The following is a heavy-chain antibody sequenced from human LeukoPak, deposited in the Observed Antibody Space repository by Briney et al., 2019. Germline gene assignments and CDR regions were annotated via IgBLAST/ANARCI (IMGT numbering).Heavy chain of an antibody. V-gene: IGHV3-23*01. CDR3: AKDHEWLVINGPFDY. D-gene: IGHD3-3*01. J-gene: IGHJ4*02. CDR1: GFTFSSYA. CDR2: ISGSGGST. Sequence: GGSLRLSCAASGFTFSSYAMSWVRQAPGKGLEWVSAISGSGGSTYYADSVKGRFTISRDNSKNTLYLQMNSLRAEDTAVYNCAKDHEWLVINGPFDYWGQGTLVTVSS.